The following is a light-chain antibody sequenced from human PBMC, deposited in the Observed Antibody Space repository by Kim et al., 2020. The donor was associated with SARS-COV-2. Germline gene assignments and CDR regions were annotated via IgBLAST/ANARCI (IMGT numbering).Light chain of an antibody. Sequence: ASVGDRVTLTCRASQGISDWLAWYQQKPGKAPKLLIYEASSLQSGVPSRFSGSDSGTDFTLTISSLQPEDFATYYCQQTASFPWTFGQGTKVDIK. CDR3: QQTASFPWT. CDR1: QGISDW. V-gene: IGKV1-12*01. J-gene: IGKJ1*01. CDR2: EAS.